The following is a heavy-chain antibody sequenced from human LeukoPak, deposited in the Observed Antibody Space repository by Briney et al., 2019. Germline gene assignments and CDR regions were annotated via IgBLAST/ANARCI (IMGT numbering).Heavy chain of an antibody. Sequence: PGGSLRLSCAASGFTFSSYAMSWVRQAPGKGLEWVSAISGSGGSTYYADSVKGRFTISRDNSKNTLYLQMNSLRAEDTAVYYCAKTPPVFGIYYYYMDVWGKGTTVTVSS. CDR1: GFTFSSYA. V-gene: IGHV3-23*01. CDR2: ISGSGGST. CDR3: AKTPPVFGIYYYYMDV. D-gene: IGHD2-21*01. J-gene: IGHJ6*03.